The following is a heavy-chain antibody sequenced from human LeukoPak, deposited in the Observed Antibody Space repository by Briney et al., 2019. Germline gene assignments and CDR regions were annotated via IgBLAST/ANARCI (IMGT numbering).Heavy chain of an antibody. D-gene: IGHD6-13*01. CDR3: ARYAAGTGSYFDY. Sequence: PGGSLRLSCAASGFTFSSSGMNWVRQAPGKGLEWVSYISSSRSYIYYADSVKGRFTISRDNAKKSLYLQMNSLRADDTAVYYCARYAAGTGSYFDYWGQGTLVTVSS. J-gene: IGHJ4*02. V-gene: IGHV3-21*01. CDR1: GFTFSSSG. CDR2: ISSSRSYI.